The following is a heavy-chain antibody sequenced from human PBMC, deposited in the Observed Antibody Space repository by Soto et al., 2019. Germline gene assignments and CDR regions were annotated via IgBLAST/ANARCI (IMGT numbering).Heavy chain of an antibody. Sequence: GASVKVSCKASGGTFSSYTISWVRQAPGQWLEWMGRIIPILGIANYAQKLQGRVTITADKSTSTAYMELSSLRSEDTAVYYCARASQGRAVLMVYIDYWGQGTLVTVSS. J-gene: IGHJ4*02. CDR2: IIPILGIA. V-gene: IGHV1-69*02. CDR3: ARASQGRAVLMVYIDY. CDR1: GGTFSSYT. D-gene: IGHD2-8*01.